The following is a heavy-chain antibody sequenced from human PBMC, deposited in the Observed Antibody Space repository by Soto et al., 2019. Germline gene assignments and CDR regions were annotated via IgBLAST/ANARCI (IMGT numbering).Heavy chain of an antibody. CDR3: ARDMTVTTYYYGMDV. CDR1: GGSISSYY. CDR2: IYYSGST. V-gene: IGHV4-59*01. D-gene: IGHD4-17*01. Sequence: SETLSLTCPVSGGSISSYYWSWIRPPPGKGLEWIGYIYYSGSTNYNPSLKSRVTISVDTSKNQFSLKLSSVTAADTAVYYCARDMTVTTYYYGMDVWGQGTTVTVS. J-gene: IGHJ6*02.